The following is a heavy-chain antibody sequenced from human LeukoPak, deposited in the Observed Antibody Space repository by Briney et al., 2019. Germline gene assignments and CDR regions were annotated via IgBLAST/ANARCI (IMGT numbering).Heavy chain of an antibody. CDR1: GFTFSDYY. J-gene: IGHJ4*02. CDR3: AKSPMYSSFDY. D-gene: IGHD6-19*01. CDR2: IVGSST. V-gene: IGHV3-23*01. Sequence: PGGSLRLSCAASGFTFSDYYMSWVRQAPGKGLELVSAIVGSSTHYADSVKGRFTISRDNSKNTLYLQMNSLRAEDTAVYYCAKSPMYSSFDYWGQGTLVTVSS.